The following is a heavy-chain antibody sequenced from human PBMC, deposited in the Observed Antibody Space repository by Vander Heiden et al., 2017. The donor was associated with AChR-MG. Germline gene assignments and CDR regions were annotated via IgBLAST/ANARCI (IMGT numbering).Heavy chain of an antibody. CDR1: GYTLTALS. Sequence: QVQLVQSGAEVKKPGASVKVSCKVSGYTLTALSMHWVRQAPGKGLEWMGGFDPEDGETIYAQKFQGRVTMIEDTSTDTAYMELSSLRSEDTAVYYCATALSRGWELLNDAFDIWGQGTMVTVSS. V-gene: IGHV1-24*01. CDR3: ATALSRGWELLNDAFDI. CDR2: FDPEDGET. J-gene: IGHJ3*02. D-gene: IGHD1-26*01.